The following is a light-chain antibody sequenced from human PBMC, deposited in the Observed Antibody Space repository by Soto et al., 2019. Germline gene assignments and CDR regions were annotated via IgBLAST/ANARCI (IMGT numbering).Light chain of an antibody. CDR3: QQYDSYSWT. CDR2: HVS. J-gene: IGKJ1*01. V-gene: IGKV1-5*01. CDR1: QSVSNW. Sequence: DIQMTQSPSSLSASVGDRVTITCRASQSVSNWLAWYQQKPGKAPKLLIYHVSSLESGVPSRFRGSGSGTEFILNISSLQPDDFATYYCQQYDSYSWTFDQGTKVDIK.